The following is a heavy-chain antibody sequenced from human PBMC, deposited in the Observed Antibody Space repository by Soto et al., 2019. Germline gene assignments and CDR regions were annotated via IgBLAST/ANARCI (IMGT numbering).Heavy chain of an antibody. J-gene: IGHJ6*02. CDR1: GGSVSSGSYY. CDR3: ARDQRPRRYYYGMDV. CDR2: IYYSGST. V-gene: IGHV4-61*01. Sequence: SETLSITCTVSGGSVSSGSYYWSWIRQPPGKGLEWIGYIYYSGSTNYNPSLKSRVTISVDTSKNQFSLKLSSVTAADTAVYYCARDQRPRRYYYGMDVWGQGTTVTVSS.